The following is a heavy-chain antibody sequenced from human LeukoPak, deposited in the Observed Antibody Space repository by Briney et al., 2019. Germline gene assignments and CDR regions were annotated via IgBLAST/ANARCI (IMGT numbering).Heavy chain of an antibody. D-gene: IGHD6-19*01. CDR1: GGSINRGGYY. CDR3: ARGSSVWLRFGY. CDR2: IYYSGNT. V-gene: IGHV4-31*03. Sequence: SQTLSLTCTVSGGSINRGGYYWSWIRQHPGKGLEWIGYIYYSGNTYYNPSLKRRITISLDTSKNQFSLKLSSVTAADTAVYYCARGSSVWLRFGYWGQGTLVTVSS. J-gene: IGHJ4*02.